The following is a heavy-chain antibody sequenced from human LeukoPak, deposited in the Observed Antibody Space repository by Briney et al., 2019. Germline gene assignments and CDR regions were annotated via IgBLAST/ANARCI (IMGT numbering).Heavy chain of an antibody. CDR2: ISSSSSYI. CDR3: ARWQSSGYYVLDY. D-gene: IGHD3-22*01. CDR1: GFTFSSYS. J-gene: IGHJ4*02. Sequence: GGSLRLSCAASGFTFSSYSMNWVRQAPGKGLEWVSSISSSSSYIYYADSVKGRFTISRDNAKNSLYLQMNSLRAEDTAVYYCARWQSSGYYVLDYWGQGTLVTVSS. V-gene: IGHV3-21*01.